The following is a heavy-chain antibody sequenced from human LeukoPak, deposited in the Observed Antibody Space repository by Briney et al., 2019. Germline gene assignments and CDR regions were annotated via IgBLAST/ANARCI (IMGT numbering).Heavy chain of an antibody. V-gene: IGHV3-30*18. J-gene: IGHJ2*01. D-gene: IGHD6-19*01. CDR2: ISFDGSKI. Sequence: GGSLRLSCVASGFDFRTYGMHWVRQAPGKGLEWVAFISFDGSKIYYTESVKGRFIISRDNSKNTLNLQMDSLTTEDTAVFYCAKGSEENWYFDLWGRGTLVTVSS. CDR3: AKGSEENWYFDL. CDR1: GFDFRTYG.